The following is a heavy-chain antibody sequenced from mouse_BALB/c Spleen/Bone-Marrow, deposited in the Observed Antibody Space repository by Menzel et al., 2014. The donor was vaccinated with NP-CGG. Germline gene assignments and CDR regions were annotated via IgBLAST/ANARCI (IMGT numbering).Heavy chain of an antibody. V-gene: IGHV1S22*01. CDR2: IYPGSGST. CDR3: TRGFAY. CDR1: GYTFTSYW. Sequence: QQSGSELVRPGASVKLSCKASGYTFTSYWMHWVKQRHGQGLEWIGNIYPGSGSTNYDEKFKSKGTLTVDTSSSTAYMPLSSLTSEGSGVYYCTRGFAYWGQGTLVTVSA. J-gene: IGHJ3*01.